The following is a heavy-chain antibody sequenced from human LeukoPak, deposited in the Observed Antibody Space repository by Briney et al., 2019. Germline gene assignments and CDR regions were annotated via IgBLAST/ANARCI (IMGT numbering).Heavy chain of an antibody. CDR3: ARDIVLQFFDCPPQGKIAY. CDR1: GFTFSSYS. Sequence: PGGSLRLSCAASGFTFSSYSMNWVRQAPGKGLEWVSSISSSSSYIYYADSVKGRFTISRDNAKNSLYLQMNSLRAEDTAVYYWARDIVLQFFDCPPQGKIAYGGEGPRVTVS. J-gene: IGHJ4*02. CDR2: ISSSSSYI. D-gene: IGHD3-9*01. V-gene: IGHV3-21*01.